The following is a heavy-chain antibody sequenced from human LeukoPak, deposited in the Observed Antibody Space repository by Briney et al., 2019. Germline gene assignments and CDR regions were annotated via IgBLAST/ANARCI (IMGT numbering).Heavy chain of an antibody. CDR2: INPTSGST. D-gene: IGHD3-22*01. Sequence: GASVKVSCKASGYTFTNYYIHWVRQAPGQGLEWMGIINPTSGSTAYTQKFQGRVTMTRDTSTSTVYMELSSLRSDDTAVYYCARLGYYYDSLGHHDYWGQGTLVIVSS. J-gene: IGHJ4*02. CDR1: GYTFTNYY. CDR3: ARLGYYYDSLGHHDY. V-gene: IGHV1-46*01.